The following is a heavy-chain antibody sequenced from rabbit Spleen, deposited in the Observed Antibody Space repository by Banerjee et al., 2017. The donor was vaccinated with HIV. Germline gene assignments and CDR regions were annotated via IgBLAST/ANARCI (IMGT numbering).Heavy chain of an antibody. CDR3: ARETSSGWGIVSFYFSL. V-gene: IGHV1S45*01. Sequence: QEQLEESGGDLVQPEGSLTLTCTASGFSFSSSYWTCWVRQAPGKGLEWIACIYADSTTYYASWAKGRFTISKTSSTTVTLQVISLTTADTAIYFCARETSSGWGIVSFYFSLWGPGTLVTVS. J-gene: IGHJ4*01. CDR1: GFSFSSSYW. CDR2: IYADSTT. D-gene: IGHD4-1*01.